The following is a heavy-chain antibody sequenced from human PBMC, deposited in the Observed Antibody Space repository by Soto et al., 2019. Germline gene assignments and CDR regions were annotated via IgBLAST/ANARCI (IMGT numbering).Heavy chain of an antibody. D-gene: IGHD3-10*01. CDR2: IYPGDSDT. Sequence: GESLKISCKGSGYSFTSYWIGWVRQMPGKGLEWMGIIYPGDSDTRYSPSFQGQVTISADKSISTAYLQWSSLKASDTAMYYCARGVRGVINYYYGMDVWGQGTTVTVSS. CDR1: GYSFTSYW. V-gene: IGHV5-51*01. J-gene: IGHJ6*02. CDR3: ARGVRGVINYYYGMDV.